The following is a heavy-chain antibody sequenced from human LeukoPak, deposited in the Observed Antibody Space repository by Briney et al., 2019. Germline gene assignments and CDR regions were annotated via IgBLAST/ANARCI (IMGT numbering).Heavy chain of an antibody. CDR2: INPNSGGT. CDR3: ARGQQLNYFDY. Sequence: ASVKVSCKASGGTFSSYAISWVRQAPGQGLEWMGWINPNSGGTNYAQKFQGWVTMTRDTSISTAYMELSRLRSDDTAVYYCARGQQLNYFDYWGQGTLVTVSS. D-gene: IGHD6-13*01. CDR1: GGTFSSYA. J-gene: IGHJ4*02. V-gene: IGHV1-2*04.